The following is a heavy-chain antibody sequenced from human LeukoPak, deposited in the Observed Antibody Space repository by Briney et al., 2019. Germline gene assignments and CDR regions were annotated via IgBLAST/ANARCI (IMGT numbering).Heavy chain of an antibody. V-gene: IGHV4-39*01. CDR2: IYYSGST. J-gene: IGHJ4*02. CDR1: GGSISSSSYY. CDR3: ARQDLGYYFDY. Sequence: SETLSLTCTVSGGSISSSSYYWGWIRQPPGKGLEWIGSIYYSGSTYYNPSLKSRVAISVDTSKNQFSLKLSSVTAADTAVYYCARQDLGYYFDYWGQGTLVTVSS.